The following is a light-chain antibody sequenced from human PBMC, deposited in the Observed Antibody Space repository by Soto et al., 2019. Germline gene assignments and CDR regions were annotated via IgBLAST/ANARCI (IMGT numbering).Light chain of an antibody. CDR2: DSS. CDR3: QQRTNWPRSFT. CDR1: QSVSSY. Sequence: EIVLTQSPATLSLSPGERATLSCRASQSVSSYLAWYQQKPGQAPRLLIYDSSKRATGIPARFSGSGSGTDFTLTISSLEPEDFAVYYCQQRTNWPRSFTFGPGTKVDIK. J-gene: IGKJ3*01. V-gene: IGKV3-11*01.